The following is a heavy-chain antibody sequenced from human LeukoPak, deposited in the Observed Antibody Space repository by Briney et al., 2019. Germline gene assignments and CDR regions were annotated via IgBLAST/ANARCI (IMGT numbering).Heavy chain of an antibody. CDR1: GYTFTSYG. J-gene: IGHJ4*02. CDR2: INPSGGST. CDR3: ARAPARHGDY. V-gene: IGHV1-46*01. Sequence: ASVKVSCKASGYTFTSYGISWVRQAPGQGLEWMGIINPSGGSTSYAQKFQGRVTMTRDTSTSTVYMELSSLRSEDTAVYYCARAPARHGDYWGQGTLVTVSS.